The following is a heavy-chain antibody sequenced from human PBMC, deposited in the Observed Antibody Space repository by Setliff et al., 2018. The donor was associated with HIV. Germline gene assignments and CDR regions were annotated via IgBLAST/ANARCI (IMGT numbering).Heavy chain of an antibody. Sequence: SETLSLTCAVYGGSLSGYYWSWVRQSPGRGLEWIGEINQSGNTNFNPSLKSRLIISVDTSKNQFSLTLNSVTAADTAVYYCARGSRQLTIFGVVFKTNYYFMDVWGKGTAVTVSS. CDR3: ARGSRQLTIFGVVFKTNYYFMDV. CDR1: GGSLSGYY. D-gene: IGHD3-3*01. V-gene: IGHV4-34*01. J-gene: IGHJ6*03. CDR2: INQSGNT.